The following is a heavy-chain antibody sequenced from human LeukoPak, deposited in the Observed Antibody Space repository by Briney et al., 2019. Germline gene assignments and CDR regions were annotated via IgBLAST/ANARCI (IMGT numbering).Heavy chain of an antibody. V-gene: IGHV1-69*13. Sequence: SVKVSCKASGGTFSSYAISWVRQAPGQGLEWMGGIIPIFGTANYAQKFQGRVTITADESTSTAYMELSSLRSEDTAVYYCARDLTGGYYYDSSGYHDYWGQGTLVTVSS. D-gene: IGHD3-22*01. J-gene: IGHJ4*02. CDR2: IIPIFGTA. CDR3: ARDLTGGYYYDSSGYHDY. CDR1: GGTFSSYA.